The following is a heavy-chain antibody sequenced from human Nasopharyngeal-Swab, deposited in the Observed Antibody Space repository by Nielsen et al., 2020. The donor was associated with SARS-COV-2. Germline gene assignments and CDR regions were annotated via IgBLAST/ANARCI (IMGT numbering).Heavy chain of an antibody. J-gene: IGHJ3*02. CDR1: GGTFSSYA. CDR2: INPSGGST. Sequence: ASVKVSCKASGGTFSSYAISWVRQAPGQGLEWMGVINPSGGSTSYAQKFQGRVTMTRDTSTSTAHMELSSLRSEDTAVYYCARASNSAFDIWGQGTLVTVSS. V-gene: IGHV1-46*01. CDR3: ARASNSAFDI. D-gene: IGHD2/OR15-2a*01.